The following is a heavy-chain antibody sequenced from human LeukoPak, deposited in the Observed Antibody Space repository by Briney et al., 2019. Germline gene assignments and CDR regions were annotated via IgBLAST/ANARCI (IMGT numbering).Heavy chain of an antibody. J-gene: IGHJ4*02. V-gene: IGHV5-51*01. D-gene: IGHD5-18*01. CDR2: IYPGDSDT. CDR1: GYSFSSYW. CDR3: ARGGEYSYASSDY. Sequence: GESLKISCKGSGYSFSSYWIGWGRQMPGKGLEWMGIIYPGDSDTRYSPSFQGQVTISADKSISTAYLQWSSLKASDTAMYYCARGGEYSYASSDYWGQGTLVTVSS.